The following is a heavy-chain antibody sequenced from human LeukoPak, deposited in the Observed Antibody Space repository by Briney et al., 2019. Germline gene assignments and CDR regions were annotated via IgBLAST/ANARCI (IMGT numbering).Heavy chain of an antibody. CDR3: AKSYYDSSGYRGDLEY. V-gene: IGHV3-23*01. CDR1: GFTFSTFA. CDR2: IFPSGGEI. Sequence: GGSLRLSCAASGFTFSTFAMIWVRQPPGKGLEWVSSIFPSGGEIHYADPVKGRFTISRDNSKNTLYLQMNSLRAEDTAVYYCAKSYYDSSGYRGDLEYWGQGTLVTVSS. J-gene: IGHJ4*02. D-gene: IGHD3-22*01.